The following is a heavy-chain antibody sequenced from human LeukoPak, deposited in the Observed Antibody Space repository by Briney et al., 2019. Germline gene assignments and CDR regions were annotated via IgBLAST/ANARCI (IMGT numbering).Heavy chain of an antibody. CDR3: ARVHASGYFSLDLGY. D-gene: IGHD3-3*01. Sequence: ASVKVSCKASGYTFTGYFMHWVRQAPGQGLDWMGWINPNTGGTKYAQKFQGRVTMTRDTSIGTAYMELSTVTSDDTAVYFCARVHASGYFSLDLGYWGQGTLVTVSS. CDR2: INPNTGGT. V-gene: IGHV1-2*02. J-gene: IGHJ4*02. CDR1: GYTFTGYF.